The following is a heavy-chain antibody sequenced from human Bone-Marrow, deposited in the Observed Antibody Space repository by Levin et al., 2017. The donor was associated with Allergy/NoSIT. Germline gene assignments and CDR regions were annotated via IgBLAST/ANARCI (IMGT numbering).Heavy chain of an antibody. J-gene: IGHJ6*02. V-gene: IGHV3-21*01. D-gene: IGHD4-17*01. CDR1: GFTFSTYS. CDR3: ARDRTYGILRNYGMDV. Sequence: ASVKVSCAASGFTFSTYSMNWVRQAPGKGLEWVSSMSSNTNFRNYADSVKGRFTISRDNAKNSLSLQMNSLRVEDTAVYYCARDRTYGILRNYGMDVWGQGTTVTVSS. CDR2: MSSNTNFR.